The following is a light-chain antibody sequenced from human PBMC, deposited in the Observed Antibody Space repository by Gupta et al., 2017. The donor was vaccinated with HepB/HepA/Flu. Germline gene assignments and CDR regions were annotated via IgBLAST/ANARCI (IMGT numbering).Light chain of an antibody. CDR3: KQAHKTLVT. V-gene: IGKV2-28*01. CDR2: LGS. Sequence: ILIATSPLSLPVTPCESSSISCSSSQSLRHYNGYNYLDWYLQKPGQSRQLLIYLGSNRASGVPDRFSGSGSGTDLTLKISRVEAEDFGVYYCKQAHKTLVTFGGGTKVEIK. J-gene: IGKJ4*01. CDR1: QSLRHYNGYNY.